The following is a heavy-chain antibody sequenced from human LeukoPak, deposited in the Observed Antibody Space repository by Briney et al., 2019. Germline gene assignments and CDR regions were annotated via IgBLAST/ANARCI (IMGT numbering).Heavy chain of an antibody. V-gene: IGHV4-59*01. CDR3: ASSGMVRVLGMRTYYFDY. Sequence: SSETLSLTCTVSGGSISSYYWSWIRQPPGQGLEWIGYIYYSGSTNYNPSLKSRVTISVDTSKNQFSLKLSSVTAADTAVYYCASSGMVRVLGMRTYYFDYWGQGTLVTVSS. J-gene: IGHJ4*02. D-gene: IGHD3-10*01. CDR1: GGSISSYY. CDR2: IYYSGST.